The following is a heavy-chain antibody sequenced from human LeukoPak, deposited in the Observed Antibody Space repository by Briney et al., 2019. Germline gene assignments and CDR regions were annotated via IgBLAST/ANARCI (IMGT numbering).Heavy chain of an antibody. Sequence: SETLSLTCAVYGGSFSGYYWSWIRQPPGKGLEWIGEINHSGSTYYNPSLKSRVTMSVNTSKNQFSLKLRSMTAADTAIYYCASDRGLGAVVDYWGQGTLVTVSS. CDR3: ASDRGLGAVVDY. CDR2: INHSGST. CDR1: GGSFSGYY. D-gene: IGHD6-13*01. V-gene: IGHV4-34*01. J-gene: IGHJ4*02.